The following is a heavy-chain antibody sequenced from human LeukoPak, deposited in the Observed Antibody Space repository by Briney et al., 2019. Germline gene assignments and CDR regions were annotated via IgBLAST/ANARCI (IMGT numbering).Heavy chain of an antibody. J-gene: IGHJ5*02. Sequence: PSETLSLTCTVSGGSISSYYWSWIRQPPGKGLEWIGYIYYSGSTNYNPSLKSRVTISVDTSKNQFSLKLSSVTAADTAVYYCARDGAPYYYGSGGYYNTNWFDPWGQGTLVTVSS. D-gene: IGHD3-10*01. CDR2: IYYSGST. CDR1: GGSISSYY. CDR3: ARDGAPYYYGSGGYYNTNWFDP. V-gene: IGHV4-59*01.